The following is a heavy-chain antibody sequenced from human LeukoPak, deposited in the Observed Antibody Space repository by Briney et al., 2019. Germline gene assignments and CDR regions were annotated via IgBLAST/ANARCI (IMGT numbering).Heavy chain of an antibody. V-gene: IGHV4-61*01. CDR2: IYYSGST. CDR3: ARDSGSSGWWPFDY. J-gene: IGHJ4*02. CDR1: GYSISSGYY. D-gene: IGHD6-19*01. Sequence: SETLSLTCAVSGYSISSGYYWGWIRQPPGKGLEWIGYIYYSGSTNYNPSLKSRVTISVDTSKNQFSLKLSSVTAADTAVYYCARDSGSSGWWPFDYWGQGTLVTVSS.